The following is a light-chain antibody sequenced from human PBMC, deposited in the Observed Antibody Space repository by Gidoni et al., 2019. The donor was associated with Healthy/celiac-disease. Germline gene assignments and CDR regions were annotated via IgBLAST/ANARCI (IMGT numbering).Light chain of an antibody. CDR2: DAS. Sequence: DIQMTQSPSSLSASVGDRVTITCQASQDISNYLNWYQQEPGKAPKLLIYDASNLETGVPSRFSGSGSGTDFTFTISSLKPEDIATYYCQQYENLPPTFGQGTKLEIK. CDR3: QQYENLPPT. J-gene: IGKJ2*01. CDR1: QDISNY. V-gene: IGKV1-33*01.